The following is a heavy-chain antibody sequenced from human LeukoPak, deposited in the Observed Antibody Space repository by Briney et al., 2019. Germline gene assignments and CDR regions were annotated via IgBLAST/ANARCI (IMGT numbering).Heavy chain of an antibody. CDR2: IKQDGSEK. V-gene: IGHV3-7*01. CDR3: ARGMTYSSSWYFDY. CDR1: GFTFSSYW. J-gene: IGHJ4*02. D-gene: IGHD6-13*01. Sequence: PGGSLRLSCAASGFTFSSYWMSWVRQAPGEGLEWVANIKQDGSEKYYVDSVKGRFTISRDNAKNSLYLQMNSLRAEDTAVYYCARGMTYSSSWYFDYRGQGTLVTVSS.